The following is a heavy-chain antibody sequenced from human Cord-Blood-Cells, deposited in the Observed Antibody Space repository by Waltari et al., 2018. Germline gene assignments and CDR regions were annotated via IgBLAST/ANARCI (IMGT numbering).Heavy chain of an antibody. CDR1: GFTFSSYG. D-gene: IGHD3-9*01. CDR3: AKDGDILTGYSHFDY. Sequence: QVQLVESGGGVVQPGRSLRLSCAASGFTFSSYGMHWVRQAPGKGVEWVAVIGYDGINKYYADSVKGRFTISRDNSKNTLYLQMNSLRAEDTAMYYCAKDGDILTGYSHFDYWGQGTLVTVSS. J-gene: IGHJ4*02. CDR2: IGYDGINK. V-gene: IGHV3-30*18.